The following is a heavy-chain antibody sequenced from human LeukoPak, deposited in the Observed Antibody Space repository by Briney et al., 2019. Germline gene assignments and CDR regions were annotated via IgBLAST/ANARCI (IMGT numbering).Heavy chain of an antibody. CDR3: ARDRYCSSTSPQSVYYYYYGMDV. D-gene: IGHD2-2*01. J-gene: IGHJ6*02. CDR1: GYTFTSYY. V-gene: IGHV1-46*01. CDR2: INPSGGST. Sequence: ASVKVSCKASGYTFTSYYMHWVRQAPGQGLEWMGIINPSGGSTSYAQKSQGRVTMTRDTSTSTVYMELSSLRSEDTAVYYCARDRYCSSTSPQSVYYYYYGMDVWGQGTTVTVSS.